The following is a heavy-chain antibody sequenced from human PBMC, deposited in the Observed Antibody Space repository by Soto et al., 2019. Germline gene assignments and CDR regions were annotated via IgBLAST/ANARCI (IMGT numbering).Heavy chain of an antibody. Sequence: PGGSLRLSCAASGFDASVNFMTWVRQAPGRGLEWVSTINNAGSTFYADSVKGRFTISGDNSKNTLYLQMNSLRVEDTAMYYCLRENYFYGMDVWGQGTAVTVSS. J-gene: IGHJ6*02. CDR3: LRENYFYGMDV. V-gene: IGHV3-66*01. CDR1: GFDASVNF. CDR2: INNAGST.